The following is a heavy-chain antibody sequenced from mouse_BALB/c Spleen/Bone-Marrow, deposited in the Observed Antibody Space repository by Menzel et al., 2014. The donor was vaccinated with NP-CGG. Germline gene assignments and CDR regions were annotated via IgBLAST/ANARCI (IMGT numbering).Heavy chain of an antibody. V-gene: IGHV7-3*02. CDR2: IRHKANGYTT. CDR1: GFTFTDYY. D-gene: IGHD1-1*01. Sequence: EVHLVESGGGLVQPGGSLRLSCATSGFTFTDYYMSWVRQPPGKALEWLGFIRHKANGYTTQYSASVKGRFTISRDNSQSILYLQMNPLRAEDSATYYCARDNYYDSKYIWYFDVWGAGTTVTGSS. CDR3: ARDNYYDSKYIWYFDV. J-gene: IGHJ1*01.